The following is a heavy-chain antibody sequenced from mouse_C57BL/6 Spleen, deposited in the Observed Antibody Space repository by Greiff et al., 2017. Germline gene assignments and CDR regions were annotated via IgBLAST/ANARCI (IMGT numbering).Heavy chain of an antibody. V-gene: IGHV1-4*01. CDR3: ARDYLHDSSYFDY. Sequence: QVQLQQSGAELARPGASVKMSCKASGYTFTRYTMHWVKQRPGQGLEWIGYINPSSGYTKYNEKFKSKATLTVDTSSSTAYMQLSSLTSEDSAVYYCARDYLHDSSYFDYWGQGTTLTVSS. J-gene: IGHJ2*01. CDR2: INPSSGYT. D-gene: IGHD5-5*01. CDR1: GYTFTRYT.